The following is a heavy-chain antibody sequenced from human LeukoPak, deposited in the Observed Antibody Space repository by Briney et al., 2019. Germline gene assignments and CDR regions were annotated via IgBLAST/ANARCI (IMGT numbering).Heavy chain of an antibody. Sequence: GASVKVSCKASGYTFTSYGISWVRQAPGQGLEWMGWISAYNGNTNYAQKPQGRVTMTTDTSTSTAYMELRSLRSDDTAVYYCAREDTAMVTPYYGMDVWGQGTTVTVSS. D-gene: IGHD5-18*01. CDR3: AREDTAMVTPYYGMDV. V-gene: IGHV1-18*01. CDR1: GYTFTSYG. CDR2: ISAYNGNT. J-gene: IGHJ6*02.